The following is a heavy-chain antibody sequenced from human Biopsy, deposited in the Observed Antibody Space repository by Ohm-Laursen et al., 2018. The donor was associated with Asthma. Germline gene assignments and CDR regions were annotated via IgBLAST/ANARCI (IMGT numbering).Heavy chain of an antibody. CDR3: ARKAGSCMSRTCYSLDF. V-gene: IGHV1-69*13. D-gene: IGHD2-15*01. Sequence: GASVTVSCKSLGGTFNTYVIGWVRQGPGQGLGWMGGINSVFGTTTYPQKFQDRVTITADDSTSTVYMELSSLRSEDTAVYYCARKAGSCMSRTCYSLDFWGQGTLVTVSS. J-gene: IGHJ4*02. CDR2: INSVFGTT. CDR1: GGTFNTYV.